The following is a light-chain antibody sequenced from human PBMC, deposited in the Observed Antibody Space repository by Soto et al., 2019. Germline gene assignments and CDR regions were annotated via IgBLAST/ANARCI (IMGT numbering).Light chain of an antibody. Sequence: DIQMTQSPSTLSASAGDRVTITCRASQSISSWLAWYQQKPGQAPRLLIYKASSLASGIPSRFSGSGSGTDFTLTISSLQPDDFATYYCQQYNSYPLTFGGGTKVDIK. CDR2: KAS. J-gene: IGKJ4*01. V-gene: IGKV1-5*03. CDR1: QSISSW. CDR3: QQYNSYPLT.